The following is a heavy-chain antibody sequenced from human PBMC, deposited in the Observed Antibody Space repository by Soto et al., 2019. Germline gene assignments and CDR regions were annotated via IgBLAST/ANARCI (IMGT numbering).Heavy chain of an antibody. CDR2: IKSKADGGTT. CDR3: TTAKSSAYDH. D-gene: IGHD6-19*01. V-gene: IGHV3-15*07. Sequence: EVQLVESGGGLVKPGGSLRLSCAASGFTVSNAWMNWLRQAPGKGLEWVGRIKSKADGGTTDYAAPVRGRFTISRDGSKNTLYLQMDNLKTEDTALYYCTTAKSSAYDHWGQGTLVTVSS. CDR1: GFTVSNAW. J-gene: IGHJ4*02.